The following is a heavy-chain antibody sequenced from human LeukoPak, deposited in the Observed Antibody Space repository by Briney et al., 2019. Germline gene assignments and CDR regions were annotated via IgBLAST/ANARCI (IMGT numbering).Heavy chain of an antibody. CDR1: GFTVSSNY. D-gene: IGHD3-22*01. CDR3: ARAGNWDSSGSHDAFDI. CDR2: IYSGGST. J-gene: IGHJ3*02. Sequence: GGPLRLSCAASGFTVSSNYMSWVRQAPGKGLEWVSVIYSGGSTYYADSVKGRFTISRDNSKNTLYLQMNSLRAEDTAVYYCARAGNWDSSGSHDAFDIWGQGTMVTVSS. V-gene: IGHV3-53*01.